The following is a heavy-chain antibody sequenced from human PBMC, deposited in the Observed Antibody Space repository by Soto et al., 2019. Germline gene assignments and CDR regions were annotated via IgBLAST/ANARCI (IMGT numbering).Heavy chain of an antibody. J-gene: IGHJ5*01. CDR1: GFPFSLYA. D-gene: IGHD4-17*01. V-gene: IGHV3-23*01. CDR3: AIDRWDAYGDS. CDR2: ISNNGGTT. Sequence: GGSLRLSCAASGFPFSLYAMTWVRQPPGEGLDWVSRISNNGGTTYYADSVKGRFTISRDNSKNTVHLQMNSLRVEDTAIYYCAIDRWDAYGDSWGQGTLVTVSS.